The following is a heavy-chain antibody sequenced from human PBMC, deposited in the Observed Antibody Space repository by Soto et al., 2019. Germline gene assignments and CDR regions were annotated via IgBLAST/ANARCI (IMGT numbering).Heavy chain of an antibody. J-gene: IGHJ6*02. D-gene: IGHD4-4*01. CDR2: SNPNSGGT. Sequence: ASVKVSCKASGYTYTGQYMHWLRQAPAQGLEWMGWSNPNSGGTNYAQKFQGWATMTMDTPISAASMELSELRSDETAVHYCARGPMTTVTRDYYYGMDVWGQGTTVTVSS. V-gene: IGHV1-2*04. CDR3: ARGPMTTVTRDYYYGMDV. CDR1: GYTYTGQY.